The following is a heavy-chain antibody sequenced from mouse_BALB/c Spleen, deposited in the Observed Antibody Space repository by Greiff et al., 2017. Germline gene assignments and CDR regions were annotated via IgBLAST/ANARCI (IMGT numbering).Heavy chain of an antibody. CDR1: GFTFSSFG. CDR3: ARYYYYAMDD. Sequence: EVKVVESGGGLVQPGGSRKLSCAASGFTFSSFGMHWVRQAPEKGLEWVAYISSGCSTIYYADTVTGRFTISRDNPKITLFLQMTSLRSEDTAMCYCARYYYYAMDDWGEGTSVTVSS. CDR2: ISSGCSTI. V-gene: IGHV5-17*02. J-gene: IGHJ4*01.